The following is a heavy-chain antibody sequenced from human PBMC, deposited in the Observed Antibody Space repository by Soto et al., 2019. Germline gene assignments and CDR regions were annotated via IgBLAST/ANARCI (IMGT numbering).Heavy chain of an antibody. J-gene: IGHJ4*02. Sequence: PSETLSLTCTVSGVSIRSFYCSWIRQPAGKGLEWIGRIFIGGTTNYNPSLKSRVTMSLDTSKNQFSLKLTSVTAADTAVYFCARDLKQLGHFDYWGRGTLVTVSS. CDR1: GVSIRSFY. D-gene: IGHD1-1*01. CDR3: ARDLKQLGHFDY. V-gene: IGHV4-4*07. CDR2: IFIGGTT.